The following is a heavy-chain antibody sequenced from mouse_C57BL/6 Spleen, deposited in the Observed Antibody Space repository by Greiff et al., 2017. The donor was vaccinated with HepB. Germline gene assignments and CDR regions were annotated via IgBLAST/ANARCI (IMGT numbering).Heavy chain of an antibody. CDR3: ARWMITTTGSYWYFDV. J-gene: IGHJ1*03. Sequence: EVQLQQSGPELVKPGASVKIPCKASGYTFTDYNMDWVKQSHGKSLEWIGDINPNNGGTIYNQKFKGKAKLTGDKSSSTAYMELRSLTSEDTAVYYCARWMITTTGSYWYFDVWGTGTTVTVSS. D-gene: IGHD2-4*01. CDR1: GYTFTDYN. CDR2: INPNNGGT. V-gene: IGHV1-18*01.